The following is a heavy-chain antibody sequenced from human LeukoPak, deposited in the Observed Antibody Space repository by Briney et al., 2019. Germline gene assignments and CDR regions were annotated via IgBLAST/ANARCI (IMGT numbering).Heavy chain of an antibody. Sequence: GGSLRLSCAASGFTFSSYGMHWVRHAPGKGLEWVAAIWYDGSNRYYADSVKGRFTISRDDSKNTLYLQMNSLRAEDTAVYYCAKDGGNSLDYWGQGTLVTVSS. CDR3: AKDGGNSLDY. CDR1: GFTFSSYG. J-gene: IGHJ4*02. D-gene: IGHD1-1*01. CDR2: IWYDGSNR. V-gene: IGHV3-33*06.